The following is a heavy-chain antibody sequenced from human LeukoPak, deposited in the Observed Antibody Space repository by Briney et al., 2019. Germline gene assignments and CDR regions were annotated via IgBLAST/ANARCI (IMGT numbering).Heavy chain of an antibody. CDR2: MNPNSGNT. CDR1: GYTFTSYD. D-gene: IGHD3-10*01. J-gene: IGHJ5*02. V-gene: IGHV1-8*01. Sequence: GASVTVSCKASGYTFTSYDINWVRQAPGQGLEWMGWMNPNSGNTGYAQKFQGRVTMTRNTSISTAYMELSSLRSEDTAVYYCARSWVRKETITMVRGVKSLSNWFDPWGQGTLVTVSS. CDR3: ARSWVRKETITMVRGVKSLSNWFDP.